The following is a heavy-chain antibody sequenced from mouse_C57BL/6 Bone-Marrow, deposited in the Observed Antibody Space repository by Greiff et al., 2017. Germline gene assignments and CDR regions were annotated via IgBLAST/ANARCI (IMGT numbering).Heavy chain of an antibody. CDR2: IRNKANGYTT. CDR1: GFTFTDYY. D-gene: IGHD2-3*01. CDR3: ARYDGSWFAY. V-gene: IGHV7-3*01. J-gene: IGHJ3*01. Sequence: EVKLMESGGGLVQPGGSLSLSCAASGFTFTDYYMSWVRQPPGKALEWLGFIRNKANGYTTEYSASVKGRFTISRDNSQSILYLQRNALRAEDSATYYCARYDGSWFAYWGQGTLVTVSA.